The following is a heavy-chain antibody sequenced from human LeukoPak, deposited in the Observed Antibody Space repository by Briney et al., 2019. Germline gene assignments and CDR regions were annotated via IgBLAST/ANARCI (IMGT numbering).Heavy chain of an antibody. CDR1: GGSLSGYY. D-gene: IGHD2-2*01. J-gene: IGHJ6*02. CDR2: INHSGST. CDR3: ARGPPAKPGTGYYYGMDV. Sequence: SETLSLTCAVYGGSLSGYYWSWIRQPPGKGLEWIGEINHSGSTNYNPSLKSRVTISVDMSKNQFSLKLSSVTAADTAVYYCARGPPAKPGTGYYYGMDVWGQGTTVTVSS. V-gene: IGHV4-34*01.